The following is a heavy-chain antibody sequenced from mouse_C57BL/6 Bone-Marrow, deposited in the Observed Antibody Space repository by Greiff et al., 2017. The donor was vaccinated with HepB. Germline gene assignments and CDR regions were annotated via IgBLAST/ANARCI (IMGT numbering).Heavy chain of an antibody. D-gene: IGHD3-2*02. J-gene: IGHJ3*01. CDR1: GYSFTSYY. CDR3: ARQLRLSFAY. Sequence: QVQLQQSGPELVKPGASVKISCKASGYSFTSYYIHWVKQRPGQGLEWIGWIYPGSGNTKYNEKFKGKATLTADTSSSTAYMQLSSLTSEDSAVYYCARQLRLSFAYWGQGTLVTVSA. CDR2: IYPGSGNT. V-gene: IGHV1-66*01.